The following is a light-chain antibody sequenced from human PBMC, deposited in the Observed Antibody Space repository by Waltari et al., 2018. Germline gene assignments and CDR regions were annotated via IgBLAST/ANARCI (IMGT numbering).Light chain of an antibody. CDR3: ASYTSSNTVI. Sequence: QSALTQPASVSGSAGQSIAISCSGTNSDIGRYNYVSWYQQHPGNAPRRIIYDVSRWPSGVSNRFIGSKSGITASLAISGLQAEDEGDYFCASYTSSNTVIFGGGTRVTVL. V-gene: IGLV2-14*03. CDR2: DVS. CDR1: NSDIGRYNY. J-gene: IGLJ2*01.